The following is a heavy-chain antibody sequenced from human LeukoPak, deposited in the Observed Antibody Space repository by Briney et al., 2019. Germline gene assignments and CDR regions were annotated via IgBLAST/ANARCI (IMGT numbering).Heavy chain of an antibody. Sequence: PSETLSLTCAVSGYSLSSGYYWGWIRQPPGKGLEWIGSIYHSGSTYYNPSLKSRVTISVDTSKNQFSLKLSSVTAADTAVYYCARSQLDQVADYWGQGTLVTVSS. CDR2: IYHSGST. V-gene: IGHV4-38-2*01. J-gene: IGHJ4*02. CDR1: GYSLSSGYY. CDR3: ARSQLDQVADY. D-gene: IGHD1-1*01.